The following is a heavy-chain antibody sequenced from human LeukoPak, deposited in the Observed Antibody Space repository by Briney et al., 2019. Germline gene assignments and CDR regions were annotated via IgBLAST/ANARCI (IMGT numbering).Heavy chain of an antibody. V-gene: IGHV4-59*01. J-gene: IGHJ6*02. D-gene: IGHD6-19*01. CDR2: IYYSGST. CDR1: GGSISSYY. Sequence: SETLSLTCTVSGGSISSYYWSWIRQPPGKGLEWIGYIYYSGSTNYNPSLKSRVTISVDTSKNQFSLKPSSVTAADTAVYYCARVLYSSGWDLRSYYYGMDVWGQGTTVTVSS. CDR3: ARVLYSSGWDLRSYYYGMDV.